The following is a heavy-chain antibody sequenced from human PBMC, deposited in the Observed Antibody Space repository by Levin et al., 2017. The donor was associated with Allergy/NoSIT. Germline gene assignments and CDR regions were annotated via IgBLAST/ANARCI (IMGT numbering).Heavy chain of an antibody. CDR3: GIPPSYCSSSSCYSGFFHH. CDR1: GGSVSAYY. Sequence: SETLSLTCAVSGGSVSAYYWTWIRQAPGKGLEWIGEISYSGSPKYNPSLKSRVTISEDKSKNQLSLKLTSVTAADTAVYYCGIPPSYCSSSSCYSGFFHHWGQGTLVTVSS. V-gene: IGHV4-34*01. D-gene: IGHD2-2*01. CDR2: ISYSGSP. J-gene: IGHJ1*01.